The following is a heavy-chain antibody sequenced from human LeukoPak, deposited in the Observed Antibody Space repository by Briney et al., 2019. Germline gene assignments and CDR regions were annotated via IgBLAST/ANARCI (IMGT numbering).Heavy chain of an antibody. CDR2: IYYSGTT. CDR1: GGSISSYY. J-gene: IGHJ4*02. CDR3: ARHGGSSLDY. D-gene: IGHD2-15*01. V-gene: IGHV4-39*01. Sequence: SETLSLTCTVSGGSISSYYWGWIRQPPGKGLEWIGSIYYSGTTYYNPSLKSRVTISVDTSKNQFSLKLSSVTAADTAVYYCARHGGSSLDYWGQGTLVTVSS.